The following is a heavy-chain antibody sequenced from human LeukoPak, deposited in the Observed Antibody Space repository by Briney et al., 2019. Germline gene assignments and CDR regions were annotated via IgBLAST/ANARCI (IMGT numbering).Heavy chain of an antibody. CDR2: INPNSGDT. CDR3: AKAGPTIFDAFDY. J-gene: IGHJ4*02. Sequence: ASVKVSCKASGFTFTGYYIHWVRQAPGQGLEWMGWINPNSGDTNYAQKFQGRVTMTRDTSISTAYMELSSLTSDDTAVYYCAKAGPTIFDAFDYWGQGTLVTVSS. D-gene: IGHD3-3*01. V-gene: IGHV1-2*02. CDR1: GFTFTGYY.